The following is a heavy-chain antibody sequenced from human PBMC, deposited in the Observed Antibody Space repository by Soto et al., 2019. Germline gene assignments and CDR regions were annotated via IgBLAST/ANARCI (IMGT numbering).Heavy chain of an antibody. J-gene: IGHJ4*02. V-gene: IGHV4-39*01. Sequence: SQTLSLTCTVSGGSLNSRRYYWGWIRQSPGKGLEWIGSIYYSGSTYYAPSLKGRVAMSVDTSKNRFAPKRRSVSDADTAVYYCARQRTPVVPQAYFDDWGQGSLVTSPQ. CDR2: IYYSGST. CDR3: ARQRTPVVPQAYFDD. CDR1: GGSLNSRRYY. D-gene: IGHD4-17*01.